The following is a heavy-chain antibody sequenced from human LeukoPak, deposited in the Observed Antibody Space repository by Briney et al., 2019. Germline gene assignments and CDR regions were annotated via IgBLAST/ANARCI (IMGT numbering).Heavy chain of an antibody. CDR3: ARQGGSGSYYERYYYYGMDV. CDR1: GGSICSYY. V-gene: IGHV4-59*08. D-gene: IGHD3-10*01. J-gene: IGHJ6*02. CDR2: TSYTAST. Sequence: SETLSLTCTVSGGSICSYYWGWIRQRPGKGRGGIGCTSYTASTTSNPSLKSRVTIAVDTSKNQFSLKLSSVTAADTAVYYCARQGGSGSYYERYYYYGMDVWGQGTTVTVSS.